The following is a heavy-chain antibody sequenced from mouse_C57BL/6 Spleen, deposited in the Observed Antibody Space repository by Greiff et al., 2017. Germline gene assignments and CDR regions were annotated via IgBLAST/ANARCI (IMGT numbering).Heavy chain of an antibody. Sequence: QVQLQQSGPELVKPGASVKISCKASGYAFSSSWMNWVKQRPGKGLEWIGRIYPGDGDTNYNGKFKGKAPLTADKSSSPAYIQLSSLTSEDSAVYFCAGSTGVGPYWYFEGGGTGTTVTVSS. CDR2: IYPGDGDT. CDR1: GYAFSSSW. V-gene: IGHV1-82*01. J-gene: IGHJ1*03. D-gene: IGHD1-1*01. CDR3: AGSTGVGPYWYFEG.